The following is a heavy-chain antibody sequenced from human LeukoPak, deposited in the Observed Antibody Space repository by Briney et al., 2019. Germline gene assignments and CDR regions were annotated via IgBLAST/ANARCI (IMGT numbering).Heavy chain of an antibody. J-gene: IGHJ4*02. Sequence: GGSLRLSCAASGFTFNNYAMSWVRQAPGKGLEWVSSISSSGADTYNADSVKGRFTISRDNSKNTLYLQMNSLRAEDTAVYYCAKVGPRTWIQLWFEYWGQGTLVTVSS. V-gene: IGHV3-23*01. D-gene: IGHD5-18*01. CDR3: AKVGPRTWIQLWFEY. CDR1: GFTFNNYA. CDR2: ISSSGADT.